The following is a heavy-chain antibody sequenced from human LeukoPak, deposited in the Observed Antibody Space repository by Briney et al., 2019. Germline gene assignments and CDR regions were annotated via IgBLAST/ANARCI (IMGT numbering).Heavy chain of an antibody. CDR3: ARGIQWETTHDY. Sequence: ASVKVSCKASGGTFSSYAISWVRQAPGQGLEWMGGIIPIFGTANYAQKFHGRVTITADESTSTAYMELSSLRSEDTAVYYCARGIQWETTHDYWGQGTLVTVSS. CDR1: GGTFSSYA. CDR2: IIPIFGTA. V-gene: IGHV1-69*13. D-gene: IGHD1-26*01. J-gene: IGHJ4*02.